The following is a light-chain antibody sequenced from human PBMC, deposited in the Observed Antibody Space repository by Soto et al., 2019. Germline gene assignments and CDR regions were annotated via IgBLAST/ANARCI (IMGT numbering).Light chain of an antibody. CDR2: GAS. CDR1: QSVSSN. CDR3: QHYNKLPLT. Sequence: EIVLTQSPATLSVSPGERATLSCRASQSVSSNLAWYQQKPGQAPRLVIYGASTRATGMPARFSGSGSGTEFTPTISSLQSEDSAVYYCQHYNKLPLTFGGGAKVEIK. J-gene: IGKJ4*01. V-gene: IGKV3-15*01.